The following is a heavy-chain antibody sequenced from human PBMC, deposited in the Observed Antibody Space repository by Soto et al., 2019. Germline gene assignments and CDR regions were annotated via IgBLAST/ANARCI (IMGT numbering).Heavy chain of an antibody. CDR2: TYYRSKWYN. V-gene: IGHV6-1*01. J-gene: IGHJ4*02. CDR1: GDSVSSNSAA. Sequence: SQTLSLTCAISGDSVSSNSAAWNWIRQSPSRGLEWLGRTYYRSKWYNHYAVSVKSRITVNPDTSKNQFSLKLSSVTAADTAVYYCASQYYYDSSGDKYYFDYWGQGTLVTVSS. CDR3: ASQYYYDSSGDKYYFDY. D-gene: IGHD3-22*01.